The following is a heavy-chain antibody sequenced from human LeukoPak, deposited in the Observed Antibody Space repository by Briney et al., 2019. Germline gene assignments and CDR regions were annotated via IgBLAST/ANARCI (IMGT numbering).Heavy chain of an antibody. Sequence: PSETLSLTCGVSGYSISSGYYWGWIRQSPGKGLEWIGSINHSGGTQYNPSRKNRVTISVDSSKNQFFLKLSSVTAADTAVYFCARRKVIIIPEYFGHWGQGTLVTVSS. CDR2: INHSGGT. CDR1: GYSISSGYY. J-gene: IGHJ4*02. CDR3: ARRKVIIIPEYFGH. V-gene: IGHV4-38-2*01. D-gene: IGHD3-3*01.